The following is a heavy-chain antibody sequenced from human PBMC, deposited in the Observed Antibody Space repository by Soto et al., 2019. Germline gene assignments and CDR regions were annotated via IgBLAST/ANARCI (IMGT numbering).Heavy chain of an antibody. J-gene: IGHJ6*02. D-gene: IGHD5-12*01. CDR3: ASRGGYQYYYYGMDV. V-gene: IGHV5-10-1*01. Sequence: GESLKISCKGSGYSFTSYWISWVRQMPGKGLEWMGRIDPSDSYTNYSPSFQGHVTISADKSISTAYLQWSSLKASDTAMYYCASRGGYQYYYYGMDVWGQGTTVTVS. CDR2: IDPSDSYT. CDR1: GYSFTSYW.